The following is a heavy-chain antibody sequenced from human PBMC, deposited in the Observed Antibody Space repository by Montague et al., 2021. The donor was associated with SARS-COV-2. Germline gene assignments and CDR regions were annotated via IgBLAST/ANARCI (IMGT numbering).Heavy chain of an antibody. CDR1: GFTFSLYE. CDR3: ARDRRTVGATMDYYYFYGMDV. Sequence: SLRLSCAASGFTFSLYEMNWVRQAPGKGPEWVSFISSSGSAIYSADSVKGRLTISRDNAKNSLYLQMNSLRAEDTAVYYCARDRRTVGATMDYYYFYGMDVWGQGTTVTVSS. J-gene: IGHJ6*02. CDR2: ISSSGSAI. D-gene: IGHD1-26*01. V-gene: IGHV3-48*03.